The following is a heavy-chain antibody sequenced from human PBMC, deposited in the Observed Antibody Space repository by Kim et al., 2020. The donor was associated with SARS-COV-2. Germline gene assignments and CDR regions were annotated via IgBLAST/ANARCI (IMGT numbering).Heavy chain of an antibody. J-gene: IGHJ4*02. V-gene: IGHV3-7*03. CDR3: AREWAGDGKACDY. Sequence: GGSLRLSCAASGFTLSRYWMSWVRQAPGKGLEWVANIKTDGSEKRDVDSVKGRFTISRDNAENSLYLQMNSLRDEDTAVYYCAREWAGDGKACDYWGQGTLVNGSA. CDR1: GFTLSRYW. D-gene: IGHD3-16*01. CDR2: IKTDGSEK.